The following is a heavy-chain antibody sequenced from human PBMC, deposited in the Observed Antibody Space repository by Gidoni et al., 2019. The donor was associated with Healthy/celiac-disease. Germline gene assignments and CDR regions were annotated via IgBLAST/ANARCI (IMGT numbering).Heavy chain of an antibody. Sequence: QITLKESGPPLVKPTQTLTLTCPFSGFSLSTSGVGVGWIRQPPGKALEWLALIYWDDDKRYSPSLKSRLTITKDTSKNQVVLTMTNMDPVDTATYYCAHSSEWLRPKGAFDYWGQGTLVTVSS. D-gene: IGHD5-12*01. J-gene: IGHJ4*02. CDR2: IYWDDDK. V-gene: IGHV2-5*02. CDR1: GFSLSTSGVG. CDR3: AHSSEWLRPKGAFDY.